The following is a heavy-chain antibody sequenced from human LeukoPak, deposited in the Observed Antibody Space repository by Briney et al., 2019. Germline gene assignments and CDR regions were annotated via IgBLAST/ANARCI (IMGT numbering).Heavy chain of an antibody. D-gene: IGHD3-22*01. CDR1: GFTFSSYA. Sequence: GGSLRLSCAASGFTFSSYAMTWVRQAPGKGLEWVSYISSSGSAIYYADSVKGRFTISRDNAKNSLYLQMNSLRAGDTAVYYCARVGYSSAYYRPDYWGQGTLVTVSS. CDR2: ISSSGSAI. V-gene: IGHV3-48*03. CDR3: ARVGYSSAYYRPDY. J-gene: IGHJ4*02.